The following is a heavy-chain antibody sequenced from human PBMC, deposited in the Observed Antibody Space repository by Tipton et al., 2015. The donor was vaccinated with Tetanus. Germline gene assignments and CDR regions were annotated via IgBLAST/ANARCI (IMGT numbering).Heavy chain of an antibody. CDR3: ARVSRRNFYFDY. J-gene: IGHJ4*02. CDR1: GVSISSYY. CDR2: IYYTGST. D-gene: IGHD2/OR15-2a*01. Sequence: GSLRLSCTVSGVSISSYYWSWIRQPPGKGLEWIGYIYYTGSTNYNPSLKSGVTISLDTSKNQFSLKLTSVSAADTAVYFCARVSRRNFYFDYWGPGAQVTVSS. V-gene: IGHV4-59*01.